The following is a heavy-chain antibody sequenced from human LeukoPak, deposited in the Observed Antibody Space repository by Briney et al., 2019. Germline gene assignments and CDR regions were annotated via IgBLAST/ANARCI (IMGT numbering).Heavy chain of an antibody. CDR3: ARGLGEYSSSSGVN. J-gene: IGHJ4*02. CDR2: IYDSGST. V-gene: IGHV4-34*01. Sequence: PSETLSLTCAVYGGSFSGYYWSWIRQPPGKGLEWIGYIYDSGSTNYNPSLKSRVTISVDTSKYQFSLKLSSVTAADTAVYYCARGLGEYSSSSGVNWGQGTLVTVSS. CDR1: GGSFSGYY. D-gene: IGHD6-6*01.